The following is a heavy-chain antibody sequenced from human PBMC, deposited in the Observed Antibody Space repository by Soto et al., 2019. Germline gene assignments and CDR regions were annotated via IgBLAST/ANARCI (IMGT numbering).Heavy chain of an antibody. CDR2: IYHSGST. Sequence: SETLSLTCAVSGGSISSGGYSWSWIRQPPGKGLEWIGYIYHSGSTYYNPSLKSRVTISVDRSKNQFSLKLSSVTAADTAVYYCARARGDWVDYWGQGTLVTVSS. CDR3: ARARGDWVDY. CDR1: GGSISSGGYS. V-gene: IGHV4-30-2*01. J-gene: IGHJ4*02. D-gene: IGHD2-21*02.